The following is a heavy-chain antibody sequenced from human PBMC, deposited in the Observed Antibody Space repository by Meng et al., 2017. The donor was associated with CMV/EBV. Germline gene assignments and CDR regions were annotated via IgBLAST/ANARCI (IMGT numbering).Heavy chain of an antibody. V-gene: IGHV4-59*01. Sequence: LRLSCTVSGGSISSYYWSWIRQPPGKGLEWIGYIYYSGSTNYNPSLKSRVTISVDTSKNQFSLKLSSVTAADTAVYYCARAVVVPAAIDYWGQGTLVTVSS. J-gene: IGHJ4*02. CDR3: ARAVVVPAAIDY. D-gene: IGHD2-2*01. CDR1: GGSISSYY. CDR2: IYYSGST.